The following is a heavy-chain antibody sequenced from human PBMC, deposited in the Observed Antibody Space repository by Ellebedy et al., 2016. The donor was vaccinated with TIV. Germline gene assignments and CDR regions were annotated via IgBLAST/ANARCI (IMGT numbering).Heavy chain of an antibody. CDR2: IKEDGSEK. V-gene: IGHV3-7*04. D-gene: IGHD5-24*01. J-gene: IGHJ4*02. CDR3: ARGEGWIDN. Sequence: GGSLRLXCAAFGFTFSGYWISWVRQAPGKGLEWVANIKEDGSEKYYVDSVKGRFTISRDNAKNSLYLQMHSLRAEDTAVYFCARGEGWIDNWGQGTLVTVSS. CDR1: GFTFSGYW.